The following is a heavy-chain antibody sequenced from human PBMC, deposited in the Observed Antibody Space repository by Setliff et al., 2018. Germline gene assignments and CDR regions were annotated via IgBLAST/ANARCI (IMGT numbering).Heavy chain of an antibody. Sequence: SETLSLTCTVSGGSISSGNYYWSWIRQPAGKGLEWIGHIQTSGTTNYNPSLKSRVTISVDTSKNQFSLKLSAVTAADTAVYFCAGEDGPNYYYYYMDIWGKGTTVTVSS. CDR3: AGEDGPNYYYYYMDI. V-gene: IGHV4-61*09. J-gene: IGHJ6*03. D-gene: IGHD2-8*01. CDR2: IQTSGTT. CDR1: GGSISSGNYY.